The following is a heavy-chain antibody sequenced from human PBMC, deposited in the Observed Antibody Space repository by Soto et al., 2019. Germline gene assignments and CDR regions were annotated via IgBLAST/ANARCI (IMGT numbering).Heavy chain of an antibody. D-gene: IGHD3-9*01. CDR3: VRDLGRYFRSGFMDL. CDR1: GFAFNTYS. V-gene: IGHV3-21*02. J-gene: IGHJ6*03. CDR2: INEDSTYI. Sequence: EVQLVESGGGLVKPGGSLRLSCTASGFAFNTYSMNWVRQAPGKGLEWVSSINEDSTYIYYADSLRGRITISRDNAKDSWFLQMNSLRPDDTAVYHCVRDLGRYFRSGFMDLWGDGATVTVSS.